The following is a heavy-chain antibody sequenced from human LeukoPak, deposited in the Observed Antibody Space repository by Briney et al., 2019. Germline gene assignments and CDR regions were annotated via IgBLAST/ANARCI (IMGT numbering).Heavy chain of an antibody. Sequence: ASVKVSCKASGYTFTSYGISWVRQAPGQGLEWMGWISAYNGNTNYAQKLQGRVTMTRDMSTSTVYMELSSLRSEDTAVYYCARDEAKLLGGYWGQGTLVTVPS. J-gene: IGHJ4*02. CDR3: ARDEAKLLGGY. CDR2: ISAYNGNT. D-gene: IGHD3-10*01. V-gene: IGHV1-18*01. CDR1: GYTFTSYG.